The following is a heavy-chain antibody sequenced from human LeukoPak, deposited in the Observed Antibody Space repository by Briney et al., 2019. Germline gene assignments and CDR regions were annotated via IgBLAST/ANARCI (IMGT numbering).Heavy chain of an antibody. J-gene: IGHJ4*02. Sequence: GRSLRLSCAASGFTFSSYAMHWVRQAPGKGLEWVAVISYDGSNKYYADSVEGRFTISRDNSKNTLYLQMNSLRAEDTAVYYCARDAGDNWNYHYWGQGTLVTVSS. V-gene: IGHV3-30-3*01. CDR2: ISYDGSNK. CDR1: GFTFSSYA. CDR3: ARDAGDNWNYHY. D-gene: IGHD1-7*01.